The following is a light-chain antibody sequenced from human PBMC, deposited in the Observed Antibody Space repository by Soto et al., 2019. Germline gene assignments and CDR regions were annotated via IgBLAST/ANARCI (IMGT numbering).Light chain of an antibody. Sequence: EIVLTQSPVTLSLSPGERTTLSCRASQSVTTLLAWYQQEPGQAPRLLIYDASKRATGVPARFSGSGSGTDFTLTISSLEPVDFAVYYCQQRTNWPLTFGGGTKVEIK. CDR2: DAS. V-gene: IGKV3-11*01. CDR1: QSVTTL. J-gene: IGKJ4*01. CDR3: QQRTNWPLT.